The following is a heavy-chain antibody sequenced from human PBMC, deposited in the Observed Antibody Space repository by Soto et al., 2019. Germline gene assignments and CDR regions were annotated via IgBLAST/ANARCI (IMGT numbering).Heavy chain of an antibody. V-gene: IGHV3-7*04. J-gene: IGHJ4*02. D-gene: IGHD3-22*01. Sequence: EVQLVESGGGLVQPGGSLRLSCVASGLTLSRYWMSWVRQAPGKGLEWVANIKEDGGKKYYVDSVKGRFTISRANAKNSVYLQMNSLRVEDTAVYYCSRDYYGPGPDWGQGTLVIVSS. CDR1: GLTLSRYW. CDR2: IKEDGGKK. CDR3: SRDYYGPGPD.